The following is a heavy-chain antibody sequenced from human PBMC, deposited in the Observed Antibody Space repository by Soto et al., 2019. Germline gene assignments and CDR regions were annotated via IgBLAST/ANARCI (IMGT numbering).Heavy chain of an antibody. CDR1: GYTLTSYG. CDR2: ISAYNGNT. V-gene: IGHV1-18*04. J-gene: IGHJ6*04. D-gene: IGHD6-13*01. CDR3: ARDWNTAAGIWNYYSYGMDG. Sequence: DSLQVSCKASGYTLTSYGISWVRQAPGQGLEWMGWISAYNGNTNYAQKLQGRVTMTTDTSTSTAYMELRSLRSDDTAVYYCARDWNTAAGIWNYYSYGMDGWGKRTTVTVSS.